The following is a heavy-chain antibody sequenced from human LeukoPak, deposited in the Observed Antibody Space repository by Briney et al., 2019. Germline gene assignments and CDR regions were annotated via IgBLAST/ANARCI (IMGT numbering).Heavy chain of an antibody. CDR3: GRDQHDYGDYGVQH. J-gene: IGHJ1*01. CDR2: IWYDGSKM. CDR1: GFTFSSYG. Sequence: LPGTSLRLSCAASGFTFSSYGFHWVRQAPGKGLEWVAAIWYDGSKMYYADSVKGRFTISSDDSKNTLYLQMNSLRAEDTAVYYCGRDQHDYGDYGVQHWGQGTLVTVSS. V-gene: IGHV3-33*01. D-gene: IGHD4-17*01.